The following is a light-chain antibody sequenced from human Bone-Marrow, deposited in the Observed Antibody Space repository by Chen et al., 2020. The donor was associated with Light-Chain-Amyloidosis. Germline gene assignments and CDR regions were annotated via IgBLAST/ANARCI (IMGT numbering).Light chain of an antibody. CDR1: SGSIASNY. J-gene: IGLJ1*01. CDR3: QSYDNNNHV. CDR2: RDK. V-gene: IGLV6-57*01. Sequence: NFMLTQPHAVSECPGKTGTISCTPSSGSIASNYVQWFQQRPGSPPTTVIYRDKERPSGVPDRFSGSIDRSSTFAYLTISGLETEDEADYYCQSYDNNNHVFGTGTKVTVL.